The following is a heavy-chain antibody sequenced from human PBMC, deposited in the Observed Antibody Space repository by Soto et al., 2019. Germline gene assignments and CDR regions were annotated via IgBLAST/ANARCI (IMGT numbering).Heavy chain of an antibody. Sequence: QVQLRESGPGLVKPSQTLSLTCTVSGDSISSGDYYWSWIRQPPGKGLEWIGCVYYSGNTYYNPCLNSRFSISVDTSKKQLSLKLSAVTAADTHVYYCARDFKRSSTPPGPREYWGLGTPVTVSS. CDR3: ARDFKRSSTPPGPREY. CDR2: VYYSGNT. CDR1: GDSISSGDYY. J-gene: IGHJ4*02. D-gene: IGHD3-3*02. V-gene: IGHV4-30-4*01.